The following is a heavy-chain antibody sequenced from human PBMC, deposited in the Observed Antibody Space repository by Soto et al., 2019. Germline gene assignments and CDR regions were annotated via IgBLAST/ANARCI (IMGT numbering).Heavy chain of an antibody. V-gene: IGHV4-34*01. CDR1: GGSFSGCY. CDR3: ASITMVRGVPPRRYYYYGMDV. CDR2: INHSGST. Sequence: SETLSLTCAVYGGSFSGCYGSWIRQPPGKGLEWIGEINHSGSTNYNPSLKSRVTISVDTSKNQFSLKLNPVTAADTAVYYCASITMVRGVPPRRYYYYGMDVWGQGTTVTVSS. J-gene: IGHJ6*02. D-gene: IGHD3-10*01.